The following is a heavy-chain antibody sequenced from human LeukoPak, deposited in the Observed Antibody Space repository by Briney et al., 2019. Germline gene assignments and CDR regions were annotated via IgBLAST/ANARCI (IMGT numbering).Heavy chain of an antibody. J-gene: IGHJ3*02. CDR3: ARGPFIVGATKGFAFDI. V-gene: IGHV3-30*04. D-gene: IGHD1-26*01. CDR2: ISYDGSNK. CDR1: GFTFSSYA. Sequence: PGGSLRLSCAASGFTFSSYAMHWVRQAPGKGLEWVAVISYDGSNKYYADSMKGRFTISRDNSKNTLYLQMNSLRAEDTAVYYCARGPFIVGATKGFAFDIWGQGTMVTVSS.